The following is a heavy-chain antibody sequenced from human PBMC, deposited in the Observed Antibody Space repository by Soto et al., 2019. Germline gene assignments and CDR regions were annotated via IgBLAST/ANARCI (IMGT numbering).Heavy chain of an antibody. V-gene: IGHV4-39*01. J-gene: IGHJ3*02. CDR2: IYYSGST. CDR3: ASPTLGAFDI. D-gene: IGHD3-16*01. Sequence: LSLTCTVSGGSISSSNYYWGWIRQPPGKGLEWIGSIYYSGSTAYNSSLKSRVTMSVDTSKNQLSLRLSSVTAADTAVYYCASPTLGAFDIWGQGTMVTVSS. CDR1: GGSISSSNYY.